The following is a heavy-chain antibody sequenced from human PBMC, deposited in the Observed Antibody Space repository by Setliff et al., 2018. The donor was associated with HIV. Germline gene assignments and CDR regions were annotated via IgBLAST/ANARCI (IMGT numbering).Heavy chain of an antibody. J-gene: IGHJ4*02. CDR3: ARVFRDIVVVPAATAPSYYFDC. Sequence: GASVKVSCKASGYTFTNYSISWVRQAPGQGLEWMGWISAYYGNTNYAQKLQGRVTMTTDTSTSTAYMELRSLRSDDTAVYYCARVFRDIVVVPAATAPSYYFDCWGQGTLVTVSS. CDR2: ISAYYGNT. D-gene: IGHD2-2*01. CDR1: GYTFTNYS. V-gene: IGHV1-18*01.